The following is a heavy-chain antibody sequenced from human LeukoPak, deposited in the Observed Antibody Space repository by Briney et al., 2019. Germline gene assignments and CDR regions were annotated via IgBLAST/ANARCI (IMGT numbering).Heavy chain of an antibody. J-gene: IGHJ5*02. D-gene: IGHD6-25*01. V-gene: IGHV4-59*12. CDR3: AREIAAEKNWFDP. CDR1: GGSISSYY. Sequence: SETLSLTCTVSGGSISSYYWSWIRQPPGKGLEWIGYIYYSGSTNYNPSLKSRVTMSVDTSKNQFSLKLSSVTAADTAVYYCAREIAAEKNWFDPWGQGTLVTVSS. CDR2: IYYSGST.